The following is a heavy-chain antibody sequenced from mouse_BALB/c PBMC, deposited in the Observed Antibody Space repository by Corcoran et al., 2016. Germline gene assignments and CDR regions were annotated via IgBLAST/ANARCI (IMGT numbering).Heavy chain of an antibody. D-gene: IGHD4-1*01. CDR3: ARLGRRYAMDY. V-gene: IGHV9-3-1*01. CDR2: INTYTGEP. Sequence: QILLVQSGPELKKPGETVKISCKASGYTFTNYGMNWVKQAPGKGLKWMGWINTYTGEPTYADDFKGRFAFSLETSASTAYLQINNLKNEDTATYFCARLGRRYAMDYWGQGTSVTVSS. J-gene: IGHJ4*01. CDR1: GYTFTNYG.